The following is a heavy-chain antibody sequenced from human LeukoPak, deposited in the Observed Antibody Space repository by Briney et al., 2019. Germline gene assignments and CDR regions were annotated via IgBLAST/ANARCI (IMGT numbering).Heavy chain of an antibody. J-gene: IGHJ4*02. D-gene: IGHD3-10*01. CDR3: ARTLLLWFGEPSFDY. CDR1: GGSISSYY. CDR2: IYYSGST. V-gene: IGHV4-59*01. Sequence: SETLSLTCTVSGGSISSYYWSWIRQPPGKGLEWIGYIYYSGSTNYNPSLKSRVTISVDTSKNQFSLKLSSVTAADTAVYYCARTLLLWFGEPSFDYWGQGTLVTVSS.